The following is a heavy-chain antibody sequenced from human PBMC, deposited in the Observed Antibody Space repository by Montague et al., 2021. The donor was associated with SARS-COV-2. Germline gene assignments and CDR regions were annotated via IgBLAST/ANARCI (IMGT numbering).Heavy chain of an antibody. CDR3: AGYSGVAATWTYYYYGVDV. Sequence: SETLSLTCTVSGDSISSGSAYWGWIRQPPGEGLEWIATVYVRGGTNYNSSLKSRVTISIDKSQNQLSLRLNSVTAADTAVYYCAGYSGVAATWTYYYYGVDVWGQGTTVTVSS. CDR2: VYVRGGT. D-gene: IGHD3-22*01. V-gene: IGHV4-39*01. CDR1: GDSISSGSAY. J-gene: IGHJ6*02.